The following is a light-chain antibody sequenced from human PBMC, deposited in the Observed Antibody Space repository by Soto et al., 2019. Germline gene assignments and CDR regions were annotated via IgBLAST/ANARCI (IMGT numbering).Light chain of an antibody. Sequence: DIQMTQSPPSLSASVGDRVTITCQASQDITNYLNWYQQKPGKAPTLLIYDASNLQTGDPSRFSGSGSGTDFVFTISSLQPEDAATYYCQQYDNLPPFSFGQGTKLEIK. CDR1: QDITNY. V-gene: IGKV1-33*01. CDR3: QQYDNLPPFS. CDR2: DAS. J-gene: IGKJ2*03.